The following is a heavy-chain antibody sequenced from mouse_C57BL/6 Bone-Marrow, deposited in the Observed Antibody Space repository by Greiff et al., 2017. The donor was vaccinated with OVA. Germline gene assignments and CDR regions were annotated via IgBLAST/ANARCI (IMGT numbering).Heavy chain of an antibody. D-gene: IGHD1-1*01. Sequence: EVQLQQSGPELVKPGASVKISCKASGYTFTDYYMNWVKQSHGKSLEWIGDINPNNGGTSYNQKFKGKATLTVDKSSSTAYMELRSLTSEDSAVYYCARYGDYYGSSRSYWGQGTTPTVSS. CDR2: INPNNGGT. V-gene: IGHV1-26*01. CDR1: GYTFTDYY. J-gene: IGHJ2*01. CDR3: ARYGDYYGSSRSY.